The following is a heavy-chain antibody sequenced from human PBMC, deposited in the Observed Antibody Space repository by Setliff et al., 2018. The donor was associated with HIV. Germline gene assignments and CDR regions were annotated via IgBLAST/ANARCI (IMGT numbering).Heavy chain of an antibody. CDR2: IYTSGST. V-gene: IGHV4-61*09. CDR3: ARFAYYSDSGGYYHH. Sequence: PSETLSLTCSVSGGSISSGSYYWSWIRQPAGKGLEWIGHIYTSGSTNYNPSLKSRVTMSVDTSKNQFSLKLSSVTAADTAVYYCARFAYYSDSGGYYHHWVQGALVTVSS. D-gene: IGHD3-22*01. J-gene: IGHJ4*02. CDR1: GGSISSGSYY.